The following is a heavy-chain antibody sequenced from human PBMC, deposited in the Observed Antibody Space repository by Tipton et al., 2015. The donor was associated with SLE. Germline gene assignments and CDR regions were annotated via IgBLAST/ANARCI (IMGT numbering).Heavy chain of an antibody. Sequence: TLSLTCAVYGGSFSAYYWSWIRQPPGKGLEWIGEINHSGSTIQNPSLKSRVTISIDTSKNQFSLKLSSVTAADTAVYYCARGGWSRDFDYWGQGTLVTVSS. CDR1: GGSFSAYY. J-gene: IGHJ4*02. CDR2: INHSGST. CDR3: ARGGWSRDFDY. D-gene: IGHD2-15*01. V-gene: IGHV4-34*01.